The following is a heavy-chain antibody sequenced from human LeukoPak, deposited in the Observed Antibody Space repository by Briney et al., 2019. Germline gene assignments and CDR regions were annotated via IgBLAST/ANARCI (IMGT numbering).Heavy chain of an antibody. Sequence: GGSLRLSCAAPGFTFSSYAMHWVRQAPGKGLEWVAVISYDGSNKYYADSVKGRFTISRDNSKNTLYLQMNSLRAEDTAVYYCARDGCSSTSCYFWYFDLWGRGTLVTVSS. V-gene: IGHV3-30*04. J-gene: IGHJ2*01. CDR3: ARDGCSSTSCYFWYFDL. D-gene: IGHD2-2*01. CDR1: GFTFSSYA. CDR2: ISYDGSNK.